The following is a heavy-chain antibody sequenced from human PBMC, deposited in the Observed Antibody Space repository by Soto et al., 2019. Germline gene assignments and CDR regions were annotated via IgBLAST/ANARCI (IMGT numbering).Heavy chain of an antibody. CDR3: AKDGYSGYDYSYFDY. CDR2: ISGSGGST. CDR1: GFTFSSYA. J-gene: IGHJ4*02. D-gene: IGHD5-12*01. V-gene: IGHV3-23*01. Sequence: GSLRLSCAASGFTFSSYAMSWVRQAPGKGLEWVSAISGSGGSTYYADSVKGRFTISRDNSKNTLYLQMNSLRAEDTAVYYCAKDGYSGYDYSYFDYWGQGTLVTVLL.